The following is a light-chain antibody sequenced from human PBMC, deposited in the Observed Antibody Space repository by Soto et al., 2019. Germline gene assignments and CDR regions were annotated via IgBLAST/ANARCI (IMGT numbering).Light chain of an antibody. CDR2: EVT. CDR1: SSDVGGYNY. V-gene: IGLV2-8*01. Sequence: QSALAQPTSVSGSPGQSIAISCTGTSSDVGGYNYVSWHQQHPGKVPKLLIYEVTKRPPGVPDRFSGSKSGNTASLIVSGLQAEDEADYYCSSFAGAPVVFGGGTKLSVL. CDR3: SSFAGAPVV. J-gene: IGLJ2*01.